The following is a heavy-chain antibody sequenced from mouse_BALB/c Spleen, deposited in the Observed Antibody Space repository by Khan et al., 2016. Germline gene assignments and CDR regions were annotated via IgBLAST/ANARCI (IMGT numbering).Heavy chain of an antibody. CDR3: ARGGRYDVYWYFDV. CDR1: GYTFTSYY. V-gene: IGHV1S56*01. D-gene: IGHD2-14*01. CDR2: IYPGNVNT. Sequence: QVQLQQSGPELVKPGASVRISCKASGYTFTSYYIHWVKQRPGQGLEWIGWIYPGNVNTKYNEKFKGKATLTEDKSSSPAYMQLSSLTSEDSAVSFCARGGRYDVYWYFDVWGAGTTVTVSS. J-gene: IGHJ1*01.